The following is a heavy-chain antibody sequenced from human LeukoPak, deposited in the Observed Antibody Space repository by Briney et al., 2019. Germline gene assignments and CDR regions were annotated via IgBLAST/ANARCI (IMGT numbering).Heavy chain of an antibody. CDR1: GYTFTGYY. Sequence: ASVKASCKASGYTFTGYYMHWVRQAPGQGLEWMGWINPNSGGTNYAQKFQGRVTMTRDTSISTAYMELSRLRSDDTAVYYCARDRSRSGITMVRGVRNWFDPWGQGTLVTVSS. D-gene: IGHD3-10*01. CDR2: INPNSGGT. V-gene: IGHV1-2*02. CDR3: ARDRSRSGITMVRGVRNWFDP. J-gene: IGHJ5*02.